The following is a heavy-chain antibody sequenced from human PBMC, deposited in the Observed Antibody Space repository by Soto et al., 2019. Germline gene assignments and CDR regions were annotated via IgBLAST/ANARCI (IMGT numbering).Heavy chain of an antibody. CDR2: ISYDGSNK. CDR1: GFTFSSYA. V-gene: IGHV3-30-3*01. Sequence: QVQLVESGGGVVQPGRSLRLSCAASGFTFSSYAMHWVRQAPGKGLEWVAVISYDGSNKYYADSVKGRFTISRDNSKNTLYLQMNSLRAEDTAVYYCARQGTMPNAEYFQHWCQGTLVTVSS. CDR3: ARQGTMPNAEYFQH. J-gene: IGHJ1*01. D-gene: IGHD2-2*01.